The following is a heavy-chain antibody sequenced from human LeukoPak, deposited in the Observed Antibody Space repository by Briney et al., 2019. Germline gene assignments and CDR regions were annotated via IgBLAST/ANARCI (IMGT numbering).Heavy chain of an antibody. D-gene: IGHD5-18*01. CDR3: AKDTSPRGYSYGLDY. CDR2: ISWNSGSI. CDR1: GFTFDDYA. J-gene: IGHJ4*02. Sequence: GGSLRLSCAASGFTFDDYAMHWVRQAPGKGLEWVSGISWNSGSIGYADSVKGRFTISRDNAKNSLYLQMNSLRAEDTALYYCAKDTSPRGYSYGLDYWGQGTLVTVSS. V-gene: IGHV3-9*01.